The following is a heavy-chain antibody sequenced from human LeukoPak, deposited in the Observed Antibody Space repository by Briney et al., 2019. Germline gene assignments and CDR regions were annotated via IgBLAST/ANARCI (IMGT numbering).Heavy chain of an antibody. V-gene: IGHV3-21*01. CDR2: ISSSSSYI. J-gene: IGHJ1*01. D-gene: IGHD6-19*01. Sequence: GGSLRLSCAASGFTFSSYSMNWVRQAPGKGLEWVSSISSSSSYIYYADSVKGRFTISRDNAKNSLYLQMNSLRAEDTAVYYCARDMGHSSGWYGAEYFQHWGQGTLVTVSS. CDR1: GFTFSSYS. CDR3: ARDMGHSSGWYGAEYFQH.